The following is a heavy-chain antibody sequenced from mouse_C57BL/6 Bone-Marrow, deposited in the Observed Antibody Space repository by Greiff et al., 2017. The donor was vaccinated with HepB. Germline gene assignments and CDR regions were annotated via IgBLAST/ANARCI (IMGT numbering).Heavy chain of an antibody. CDR3: ARRGGAAQDSWFAY. CDR1: EYEFPSHD. Sequence: EVQGVESGGGLVQPGESLKLSCESNEYEFPSHDMSWVRKTPEKRLELVAAINSDGGSTYYPDTMERRFIISRDNTKKTLYLQVSSLRSEDTALYDCARRGGAAQDSWFAYWGQGTLVTVSA. D-gene: IGHD3-2*02. CDR2: INSDGGST. J-gene: IGHJ3*01. V-gene: IGHV5-2*01.